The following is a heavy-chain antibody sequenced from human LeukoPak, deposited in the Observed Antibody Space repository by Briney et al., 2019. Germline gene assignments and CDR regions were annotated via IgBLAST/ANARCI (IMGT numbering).Heavy chain of an antibody. Sequence: PGGSLRLSCAASGITVSRNYMSWVRQPPGKGLEWVSVIYIGGGTYYTDSVKGRFTISRDNSKNTLYLQMNSLRAEDTAVYYCASGPWDFDFWGQGTLVTVSS. D-gene: IGHD3-16*01. J-gene: IGHJ4*02. CDR3: ASGPWDFDF. CDR1: GITVSRNY. V-gene: IGHV3-66*01. CDR2: IYIGGGT.